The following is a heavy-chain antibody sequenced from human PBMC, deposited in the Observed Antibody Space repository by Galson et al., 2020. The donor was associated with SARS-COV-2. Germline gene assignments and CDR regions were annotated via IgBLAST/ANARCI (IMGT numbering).Heavy chain of an antibody. CDR3: TTNWNYPYNYFDY. CDR2: IKSNIDGGTT. V-gene: IGHV3-15*01. J-gene: IGHJ4*02. D-gene: IGHD1-7*01. Sequence: GESLKNSCAASGFTFKNAWMSWVRQAPGKGLEWVGRIKSNIDGGTTDYAAPVKGRFTISRDDSKNMVYLQMNSLKTEDTAVYYCTTNWNYPYNYFDYWGQGTLVTVSS. CDR1: GFTFKNAW.